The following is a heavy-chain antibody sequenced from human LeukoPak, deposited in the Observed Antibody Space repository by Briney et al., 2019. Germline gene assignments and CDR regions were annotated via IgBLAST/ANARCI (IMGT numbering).Heavy chain of an antibody. CDR3: ARRRVTSHNWFDP. Sequence: ASVKVSCKASGYTFTSYDINWVRQATGQGLEWMGWMNPNSGNTGYAQEFQGRVTMTRNTSISTAYMELSSLRSEDTAVYYCARRRVTSHNWFDPWGQGTLVTVSS. D-gene: IGHD4-17*01. J-gene: IGHJ5*02. CDR1: GYTFTSYD. V-gene: IGHV1-8*01. CDR2: MNPNSGNT.